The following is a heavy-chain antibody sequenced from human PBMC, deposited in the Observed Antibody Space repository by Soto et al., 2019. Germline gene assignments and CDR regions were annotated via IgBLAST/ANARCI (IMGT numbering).Heavy chain of an antibody. V-gene: IGHV1-18*04. CDR3: ARLGYQLLPDSWFDP. Sequence: SVKVSCKASGYTFTSYGISWVRQAPGQGLEWMGWISAYNGNTNYAQKLQGRVTMTTDTSTSTAYMELRSLRSDDTAVYYCARLGYQLLPDSWFDPWGQGTMVTVSS. CDR2: ISAYNGNT. D-gene: IGHD2-2*01. J-gene: IGHJ5*02. CDR1: GYTFTSYG.